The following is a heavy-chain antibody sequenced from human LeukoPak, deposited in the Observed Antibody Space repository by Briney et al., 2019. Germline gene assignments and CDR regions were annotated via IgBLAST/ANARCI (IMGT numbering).Heavy chain of an antibody. CDR3: ARENAGDRWFDP. Sequence: GGSLTLSCLASVFTLSNYWRHWVRQPPGKGLVWVSRINSDGSSTNYADSVKGRFTISSDYAKNTLYLQMNRLRAEDTAVYYCARENAGDRWFDPWGQGTLVTVSS. CDR2: INSDGSST. V-gene: IGHV3-74*01. CDR1: VFTLSNYW. J-gene: IGHJ5*02. D-gene: IGHD2-21*02.